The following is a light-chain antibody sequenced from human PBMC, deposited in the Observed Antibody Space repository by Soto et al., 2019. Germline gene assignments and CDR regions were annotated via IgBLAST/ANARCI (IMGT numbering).Light chain of an antibody. Sequence: DIQMTQSPSSLSASVGDRVTITCRASQGISNFLAWHQQKPGKVPKLLIYAASTLQSGVPSRFSGSGSGTDFTLTITSLQPEDVATYYCQKYNSATWTFGQGNEVEIK. CDR3: QKYNSATWT. CDR2: AAS. J-gene: IGKJ1*01. V-gene: IGKV1-27*01. CDR1: QGISNF.